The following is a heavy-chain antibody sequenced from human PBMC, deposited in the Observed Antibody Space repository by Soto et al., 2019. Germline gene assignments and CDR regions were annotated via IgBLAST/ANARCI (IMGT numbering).Heavy chain of an antibody. Sequence: QVQLQQCGAGLLKPSETLSLTCAISGGSFSGYYWSWIRQPPGKGLEWIGEINHDGITNYNPSLKSRVTISLDTSNTQFSLKLTSVTAADTAVYYCAGRYCTGGSCYRPWGQGTLVTVSS. CDR3: AGRYCTGGSCYRP. J-gene: IGHJ4*02. D-gene: IGHD2-15*01. V-gene: IGHV4-34*01. CDR2: INHDGIT. CDR1: GGSFSGYY.